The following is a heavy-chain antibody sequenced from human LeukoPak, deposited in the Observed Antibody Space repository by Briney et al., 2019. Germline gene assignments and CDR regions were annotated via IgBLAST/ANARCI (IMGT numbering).Heavy chain of an antibody. D-gene: IGHD3-22*01. V-gene: IGHV3-7*05. Sequence: GGSLRLSCAASGFTFSSYWMSWVRQAPGKGLEWVANINQDGSEKYYVDSVKGRFTISRDNAKNSLYLQMNSLRVEDTAVYYCARDYGFGSLLIDYWGQGTLVTVSP. J-gene: IGHJ4*02. CDR2: INQDGSEK. CDR1: GFTFSSYW. CDR3: ARDYGFGSLLIDY.